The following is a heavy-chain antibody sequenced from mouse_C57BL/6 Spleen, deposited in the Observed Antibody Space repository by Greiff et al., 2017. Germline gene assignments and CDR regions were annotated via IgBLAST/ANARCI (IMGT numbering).Heavy chain of an antibody. D-gene: IGHD4-1*01. J-gene: IGHJ4*01. CDR1: GYTFTDYH. CDR3: ARKTGSYYAMDY. V-gene: IGHV1-19*01. Sequence: VQLQQSGPVLVKPGASVKMSCKASGYTFTDYHMNWVKQSHGKSLEWIGVINPYNGGTSYNQKFKGKATLTVDKSSSTAYMELNSLTSEDSAVYYCARKTGSYYAMDYWGQGTSVTVSS. CDR2: INPYNGGT.